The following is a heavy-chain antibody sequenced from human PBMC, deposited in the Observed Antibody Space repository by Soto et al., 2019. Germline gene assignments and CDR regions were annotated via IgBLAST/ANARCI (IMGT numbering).Heavy chain of an antibody. CDR2: INPNSGGT. CDR3: ARVSARNSYYYGMDV. Sequence: ASVKVSSKASGYTFTCYYMHWVRQAPGQGLEWMGWINPNSGGTNYAQKFQGWVTMTRDTSISTAYMELSRLRSDDTAVYYCARVSARNSYYYGMDVWGQGTTVTVSS. CDR1: GYTFTCYY. V-gene: IGHV1-2*04. J-gene: IGHJ6*02. D-gene: IGHD1-1*01.